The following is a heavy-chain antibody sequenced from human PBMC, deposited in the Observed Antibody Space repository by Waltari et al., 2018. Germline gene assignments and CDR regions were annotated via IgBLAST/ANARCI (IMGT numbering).Heavy chain of an antibody. Sequence: QVQLVQSGAEVKKPGSSVKVSCKASGGTFSSYAISWVRQAPGQGLEWMGGISPILGTANYAQKFQGRVTITADESTSTAYMELSSLRSEDTAVYYCARSKIESRSIVANYYYYYGMDVWGQGTTVTVSS. CDR1: GGTFSSYA. CDR2: ISPILGTA. V-gene: IGHV1-69*12. CDR3: ARSKIESRSIVANYYYYYGMDV. D-gene: IGHD1-26*01. J-gene: IGHJ6*02.